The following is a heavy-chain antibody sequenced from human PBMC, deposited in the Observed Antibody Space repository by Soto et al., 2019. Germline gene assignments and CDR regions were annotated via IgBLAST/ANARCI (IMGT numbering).Heavy chain of an antibody. Sequence: QVQLVQSGAEVRKPGASVNISCWASGFTFGDNLINWVRQAPGQSLEWMGWINPENGNTRYSKKFQGRVTISRHLSASIAYVEVTDLTSGDTAVYSCARDILSVGPRANDAFDVWGQGTMVSVSA. CDR1: GFTFGDNL. D-gene: IGHD2-8*02. V-gene: IGHV1-3*01. CDR3: ARDILSVGPRANDAFDV. J-gene: IGHJ3*01. CDR2: INPENGNT.